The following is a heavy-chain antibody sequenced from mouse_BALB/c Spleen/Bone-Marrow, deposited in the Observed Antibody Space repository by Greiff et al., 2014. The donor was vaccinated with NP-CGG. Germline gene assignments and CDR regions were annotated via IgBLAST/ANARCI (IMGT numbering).Heavy chain of an antibody. D-gene: IGHD2-14*01. Sequence: EVKLMESGGGLVKPGGSLKLSCAASGFTFSDYYMYWVRQTPEKRLEWVATISDGGSYTYYPDSVKGRFTISRDIAKNNLYLQMSSLKSEDTAMYYCAIDRGVQGYAMDYWGQGTSVTVSS. CDR3: AIDRGVQGYAMDY. J-gene: IGHJ4*01. CDR1: GFTFSDYY. V-gene: IGHV5-4*02. CDR2: ISDGGSYT.